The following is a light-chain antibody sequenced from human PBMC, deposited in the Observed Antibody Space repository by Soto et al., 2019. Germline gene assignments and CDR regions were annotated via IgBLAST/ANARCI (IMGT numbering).Light chain of an antibody. CDR3: AAWDDSLNGLV. Sequence: QSVLAQPPSASGTPVQRVTISCSGSSSNIGSNIVTWYQQLPGTAPRLFIYSSDRRPSGVPDRFSGSKSGTSASLAISGLQSEDEADYYCAAWDDSLNGLVFGGGTNITVL. CDR2: SSD. CDR1: SSNIGSNI. J-gene: IGLJ3*02. V-gene: IGLV1-44*01.